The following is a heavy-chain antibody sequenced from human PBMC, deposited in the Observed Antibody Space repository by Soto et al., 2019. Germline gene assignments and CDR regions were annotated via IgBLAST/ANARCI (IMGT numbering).Heavy chain of an antibody. Sequence: QVQLQQWGAGLLKPSETLSLTCGVYGGSFSGYYWSWIRQPPGKGLEWIGEVSHSGSTNYNPSLKSRVTLSVDTSKNHFSLKVSSVTAADTGVYYCARSNPSRPDYWGQGTLVTVSS. CDR3: ARSNPSRPDY. D-gene: IGHD6-6*01. V-gene: IGHV4-34*02. CDR1: GGSFSGYY. J-gene: IGHJ4*02. CDR2: VSHSGST.